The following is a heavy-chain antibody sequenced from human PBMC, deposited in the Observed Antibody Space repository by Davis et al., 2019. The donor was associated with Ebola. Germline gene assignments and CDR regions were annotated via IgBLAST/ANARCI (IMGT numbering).Heavy chain of an antibody. CDR3: ASQAVAVVMVWFDP. Sequence: GSLRLSCTVSGGSISSSSYSWGCIRQPPGKGLEWIGSLYYSGSTYYNPSLKSRVTISVETSKNQFSLKLSSVTATDTAVYYFASQAVAVVMVWFDPWGQGTLVTVAS. CDR2: LYYSGST. J-gene: IGHJ5*02. CDR1: GGSISSSSYS. D-gene: IGHD6-19*01. V-gene: IGHV4-39*01.